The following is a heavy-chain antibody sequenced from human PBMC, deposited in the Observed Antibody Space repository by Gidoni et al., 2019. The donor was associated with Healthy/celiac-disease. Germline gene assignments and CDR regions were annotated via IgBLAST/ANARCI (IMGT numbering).Heavy chain of an antibody. D-gene: IGHD6-19*01. CDR3: ANAAGGSGWYYFDY. J-gene: IGHJ4*02. V-gene: IGHV3-23*01. Sequence: EVQLLESGGGLVQPGGSLRLSCAASGFPFSRYAMRWVRQAPGKGLEWLSAISGMGGSTYYADSVKGRFTISRDNSKNTLYLQMNSLRAEDTAVYYCANAAGGSGWYYFDYWGQGTLVTVSS. CDR1: GFPFSRYA. CDR2: ISGMGGST.